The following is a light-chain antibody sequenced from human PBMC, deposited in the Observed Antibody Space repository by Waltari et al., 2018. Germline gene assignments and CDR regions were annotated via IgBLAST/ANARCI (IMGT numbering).Light chain of an antibody. CDR2: AAS. CDR3: QKYNSVPYT. V-gene: IGKV1-27*01. Sequence: DIQMTQSPSSLSASVGDRVTLTCRASQDISNSLACYQQKPGKVPNLLISAASTLQSGVPSRFSGSGSGTDFTLTIGSLQPEDVATYYCQKYNSVPYTFGQGTKLEIK. CDR1: QDISNS. J-gene: IGKJ2*01.